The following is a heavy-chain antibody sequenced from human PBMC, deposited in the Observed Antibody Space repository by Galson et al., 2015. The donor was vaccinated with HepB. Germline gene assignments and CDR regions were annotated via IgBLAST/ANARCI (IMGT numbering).Heavy chain of an antibody. V-gene: IGHV3-21*01. D-gene: IGHD1-26*01. CDR3: ARGEESFDY. CDR1: GFTFSSYN. CDR2: ISIISSYI. J-gene: IGHJ4*02. Sequence: SLRLSCAASGFTFSSYNMNWVRQAPGKGLEWVSSISIISSYIYYADSVKGRFTISRDNAKNSLYLQMNSLRAEDTAVYYCARGEESFDYWSQGTLSPSPQ.